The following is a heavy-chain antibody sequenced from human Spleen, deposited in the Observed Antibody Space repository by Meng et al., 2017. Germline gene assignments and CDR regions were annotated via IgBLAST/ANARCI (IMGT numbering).Heavy chain of an antibody. CDR1: GYNFPDYY. Sequence: ASVKVSCKPSGYNFPDYYIHWVRRAPGQGLEWMGWINPNSGDTNYAQKFQGRVTMTRDTSIGTIYMEMSRLRSEDTAVYYCARKMETAGTTNYYYYGMDVWGQGTTVTVSS. V-gene: IGHV1-2*02. D-gene: IGHD6-13*01. J-gene: IGHJ6*02. CDR3: ARKMETAGTTNYYYYGMDV. CDR2: INPNSGDT.